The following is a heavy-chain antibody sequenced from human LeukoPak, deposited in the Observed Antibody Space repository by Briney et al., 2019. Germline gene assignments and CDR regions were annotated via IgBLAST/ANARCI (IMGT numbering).Heavy chain of an antibody. V-gene: IGHV1-2*02. CDR2: INPNSGDT. CDR3: ARLYSSSWYPGFDP. CDR1: GYTFTGYY. Sequence: ASVKVSCKASGYTFTGYYMHWVRQAPGQGLEWMGWINPNSGDTNYAQKFQGRVTMTRDTSISTAYMELSRLRSDDTAVYYCARLYSSSWYPGFDPWGQGTLVTVSS. D-gene: IGHD6-13*01. J-gene: IGHJ5*02.